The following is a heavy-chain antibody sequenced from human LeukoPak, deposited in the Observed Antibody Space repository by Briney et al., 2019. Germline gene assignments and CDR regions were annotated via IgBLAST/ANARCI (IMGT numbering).Heavy chain of an antibody. CDR2: ISSSSSYI. J-gene: IGHJ6*03. CDR1: GFTFSSYS. V-gene: IGHV3-21*01. D-gene: IGHD6-19*01. Sequence: GGSLRLSCAASGFTFSSYSMNWVRQAPGKGLEWVSSISSSSSYIYYADSVKGRFTISRDNAKNSLYLQMNSLRAEDTAVYYCARVGIAVVYYYYMDVWGKGTTVTVSS. CDR3: ARVGIAVVYYYYMDV.